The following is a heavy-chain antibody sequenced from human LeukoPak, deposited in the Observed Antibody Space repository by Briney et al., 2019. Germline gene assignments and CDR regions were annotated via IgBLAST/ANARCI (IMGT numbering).Heavy chain of an antibody. CDR3: ARDRGSTMGRGVFDY. D-gene: IGHD3-10*01. Sequence: GGSLRLSCAASGFTFSSYDMHWVRQATGKGLEWVSAIGTAGDTYYPGSVKGRFTISRENAKNTLYLQMNSLRAEDTAVYYCARDRGSTMGRGVFDYWGQGALVTVSS. J-gene: IGHJ4*02. V-gene: IGHV3-13*04. CDR1: GFTFSSYD. CDR2: IGTAGDT.